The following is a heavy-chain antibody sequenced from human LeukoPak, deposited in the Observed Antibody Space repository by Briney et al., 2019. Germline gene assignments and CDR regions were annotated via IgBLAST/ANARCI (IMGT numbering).Heavy chain of an antibody. V-gene: IGHV3-23*01. CDR1: RLIFSFFA. J-gene: IGHJ3*02. CDR3: AKDVIPRNKPYDAFDS. D-gene: IGHD1/OR15-1a*01. CDR2: IGGTGGDT. Sequence: PGGSLRLSCAASRLIFSFFAMSWDRQAPGKGLEWVSTIGGTGGDTYYADSVKGRFTISRDNSKNTLYLQMNSLRAEDTAVYYCAKDVIPRNKPYDAFDSWGQGTKVTVSS.